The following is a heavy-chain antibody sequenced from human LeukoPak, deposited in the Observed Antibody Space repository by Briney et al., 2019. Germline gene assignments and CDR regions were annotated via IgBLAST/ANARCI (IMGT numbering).Heavy chain of an antibody. D-gene: IGHD3-3*01. Sequence: ASVKVSCKASGYTFTGYYMHWVRQAPGQGLEWMGWISAYNGNTNYAQKLQGRVTMTTDTSTSTAYMELRSLRSDDTAVYYCARDDFWKAPRFDPWGQGTLVTVSS. CDR3: ARDDFWKAPRFDP. V-gene: IGHV1-18*04. CDR2: ISAYNGNT. CDR1: GYTFTGYY. J-gene: IGHJ5*02.